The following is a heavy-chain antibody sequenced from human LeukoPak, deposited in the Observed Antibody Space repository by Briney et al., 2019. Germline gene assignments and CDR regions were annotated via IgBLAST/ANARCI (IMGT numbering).Heavy chain of an antibody. CDR1: GFTFSIYS. CDR2: ISSSSTYI. V-gene: IGHV3-21*01. J-gene: IGHJ6*02. Sequence: GGSLRLSRAASGFTFSIYSMNWVRQTPGKGLEWVSSISSSSTYIYYADSVKGRFTTSRDNAKSSLDLQMNSLRAEDTALYFCAKANAMDVWGQGTTVTVSS. CDR3: AKANAMDV.